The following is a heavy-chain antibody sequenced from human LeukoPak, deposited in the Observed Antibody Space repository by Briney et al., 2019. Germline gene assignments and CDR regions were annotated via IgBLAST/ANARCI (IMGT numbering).Heavy chain of an antibody. CDR2: IYPGDSET. J-gene: IGHJ5*02. CDR3: AREEGDGWFDP. Sequence: GEPLKISCKASGYSFTNYWIGWVRQMPGKGLEWMGIIYPGDSETRYSPSFQGQVTISADKSISTAYLQWSSLKASDTAMYYCAREEGDGWFDPWGQGTLAIVSS. CDR1: GYSFTNYW. V-gene: IGHV5-51*01.